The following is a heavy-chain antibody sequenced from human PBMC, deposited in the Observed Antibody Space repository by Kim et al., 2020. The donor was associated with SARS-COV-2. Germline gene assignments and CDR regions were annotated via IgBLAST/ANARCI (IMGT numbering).Heavy chain of an antibody. J-gene: IGHJ3*02. Sequence: GGSLRLSCAASGFTFSSYAMSWVRQAPGKGLEWVSAISGSGGSTYYADSVKGRFTISRDNSKNTLYLQMNSLRAEDTAVYYCAKDLGLWSGYIIEYHAFDIWGQGTMVTVSS. CDR3: AKDLGLWSGYIIEYHAFDI. V-gene: IGHV3-23*01. CDR1: GFTFSSYA. D-gene: IGHD3-3*01. CDR2: ISGSGGST.